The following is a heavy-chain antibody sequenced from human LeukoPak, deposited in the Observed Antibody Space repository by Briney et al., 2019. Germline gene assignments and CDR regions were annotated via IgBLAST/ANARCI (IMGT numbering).Heavy chain of an antibody. Sequence: SETLSLTCTVSGFSISSGYYWGWIRQPPGKGPEWIGSINHRGSTYYSPSLKSRITISVDTSKNQFSLKMSFVTAADTAIYYCARSGPFDPWGQGTLVTVSS. V-gene: IGHV4-38-2*02. CDR2: INHRGST. CDR1: GFSISSGYY. J-gene: IGHJ5*02. CDR3: ARSGPFDP.